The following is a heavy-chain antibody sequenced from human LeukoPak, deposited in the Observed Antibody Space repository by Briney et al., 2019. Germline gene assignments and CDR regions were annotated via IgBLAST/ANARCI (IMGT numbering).Heavy chain of an antibody. Sequence: SETLSPTCTVSGGSISSYYWSWIRQPAGKGLEWIGRIYTSGSTNYNPSLKSRVTMSVDTSKNQFSLKLSSVTAADTAVYYCARGGIQLWSPYYYYYGMDVWGQGTRVTVSS. CDR3: ARGGIQLWSPYYYYYGMDV. CDR2: IYTSGST. D-gene: IGHD5-18*01. CDR1: GGSISSYY. V-gene: IGHV4-4*07. J-gene: IGHJ6*02.